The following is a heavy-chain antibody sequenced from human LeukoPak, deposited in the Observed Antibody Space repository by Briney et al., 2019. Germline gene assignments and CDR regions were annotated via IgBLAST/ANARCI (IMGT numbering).Heavy chain of an antibody. D-gene: IGHD5-18*01. CDR1: VVTFSSYW. Sequence: GESLRLSCAASVVTFSSYWMHWVRQAPWKGLVWVLRINSDGSSTSYADSVKGRFTISRDNAKNTLYLQMNSLRAEDTAVYYCAGHKQLWLLDGMDVWGQGTTVTVSS. V-gene: IGHV3-74*01. CDR3: AGHKQLWLLDGMDV. J-gene: IGHJ6*02. CDR2: INSDGSST.